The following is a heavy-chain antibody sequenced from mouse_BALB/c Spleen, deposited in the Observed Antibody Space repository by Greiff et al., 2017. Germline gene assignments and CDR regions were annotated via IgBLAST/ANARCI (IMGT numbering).Heavy chain of an antibody. Sequence: EVQLQESGGGLVKPGGSLKLSCAASGFTFSDYYMYWVRQTPEKRLEWVATISDGGSYTYYPDSVKGRFTISRDNAKNNLYLQMSSLKSEDTAMYYCARDEGYEFAYWGQGTLVTVSA. D-gene: IGHD2-3*01. CDR1: GFTFSDYY. V-gene: IGHV5-4*02. J-gene: IGHJ3*01. CDR2: ISDGGSYT. CDR3: ARDEGYEFAY.